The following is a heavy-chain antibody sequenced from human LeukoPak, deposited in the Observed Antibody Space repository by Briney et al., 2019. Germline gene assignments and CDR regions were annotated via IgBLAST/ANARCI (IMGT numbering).Heavy chain of an antibody. V-gene: IGHV3-48*01. Sequence: HPGGSLRLSCAASGFTFSSYSMNWVRQAPGKGLEWVSYISSSSSTIYYADSVKGRFTISRDNAKNSLYLQMNSLRAEDTAVYYCARGALLWPMDYWGQGTLATVSS. D-gene: IGHD3-10*01. J-gene: IGHJ4*02. CDR3: ARGALLWPMDY. CDR2: ISSSSSTI. CDR1: GFTFSSYS.